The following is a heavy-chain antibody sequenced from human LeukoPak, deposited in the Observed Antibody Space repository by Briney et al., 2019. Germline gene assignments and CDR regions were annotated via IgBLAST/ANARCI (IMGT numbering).Heavy chain of an antibody. CDR1: GYTFTSYD. D-gene: IGHD2-15*01. J-gene: IGHJ4*02. CDR2: MNPNSGNT. CDR3: ARGLVCSGGSCYSRPFDY. V-gene: IGHV1-8*01. Sequence: ASVKVSCKASGYTFTSYDINWVRQATGQGLEWMGWMNPNSGNTGYAQKFQGRVTMTRNTSISTAYMELSSLRSEGTAVYYCARGLVCSGGSCYSRPFDYWGQGTLVTVSS.